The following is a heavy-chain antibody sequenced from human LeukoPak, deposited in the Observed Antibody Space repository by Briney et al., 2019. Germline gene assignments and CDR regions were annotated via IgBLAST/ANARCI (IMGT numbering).Heavy chain of an antibody. D-gene: IGHD3-10*01. CDR1: GDSISSGAYY. J-gene: IGHJ5*02. CDR3: ARGVQGWFAP. CDR2: ISHIGTT. V-gene: IGHV4-31*03. Sequence: PSETLSLTCTVSGDSISSGAYYWTWVRQDPGTGLEWIGYISHIGTTYNNPSLKSRVSISVDTSRNQLSLRLTSVTAADTAVYYCARGVQGWFAPWGQGTLVTVSS.